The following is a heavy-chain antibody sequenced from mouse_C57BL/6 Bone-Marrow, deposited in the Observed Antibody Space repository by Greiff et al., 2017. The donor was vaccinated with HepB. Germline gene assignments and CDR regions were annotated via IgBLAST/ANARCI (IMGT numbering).Heavy chain of an antibody. CDR1: GYAFSSSW. CDR3: ARSFYYYGSSFYYFDY. Sequence: VMLVESGPELVKPGASVKISCKASGYAFSSSWMNWVKQRPGKGLEWIGRIYPGDGDTNYNGKFKGKATLTADKSSSTAYMQLSSLTSEDSAVYFCARSFYYYGSSFYYFDYWGQGTTLTVSS. J-gene: IGHJ2*01. CDR2: IYPGDGDT. V-gene: IGHV1-82*01. D-gene: IGHD1-1*01.